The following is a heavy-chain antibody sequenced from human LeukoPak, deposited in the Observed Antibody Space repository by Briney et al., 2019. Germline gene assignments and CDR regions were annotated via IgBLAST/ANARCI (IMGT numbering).Heavy chain of an antibody. CDR3: ARGGVVGATSVWFDP. CDR1: GYTFTSYG. D-gene: IGHD1-26*01. Sequence: GASVKASCKASGYTFTSYGISWVRQAPGQGLEWMGWISAYNGNTNYAQKLQGRVTMTTDTSTSTAYMELRSLRSDDTAVYYCARGGVVGATSVWFDPWGQGTLVTVSS. CDR2: ISAYNGNT. J-gene: IGHJ5*02. V-gene: IGHV1-18*01.